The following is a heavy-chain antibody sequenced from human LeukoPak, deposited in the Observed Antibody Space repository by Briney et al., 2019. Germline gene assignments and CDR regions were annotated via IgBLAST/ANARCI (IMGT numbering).Heavy chain of an antibody. CDR2: INWNGGST. V-gene: IGHV3-20*04. CDR3: ARDPVAGAGSWDGVPVFDP. J-gene: IGHJ5*02. Sequence: PGGSLRLSCAASGFTFDDYGMSWVRQAPGKGLEWDSGINWNGGSTGYADSVKGRFTISGDNAKNSLYLQMDSLRAEDTALYYCARDPVAGAGSWDGVPVFDPWGQGTLVTVSS. D-gene: IGHD6-13*01. CDR1: GFTFDDYG.